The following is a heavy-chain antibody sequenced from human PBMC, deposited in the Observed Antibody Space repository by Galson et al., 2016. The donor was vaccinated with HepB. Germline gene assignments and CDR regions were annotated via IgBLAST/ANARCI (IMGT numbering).Heavy chain of an antibody. CDR2: KYYSGST. Sequence: SETLSLTCTVSGGSISNFSYYWGWIRQPPGKGLEWIGSKYYSGSTYYKSSLKSRVTISVDTSKNHFSLKLSSVTAADTAIYYCARQPIVVGSKGLFDSWGQGTLVTVSS. CDR3: ARQPIVVGSKGLFDS. D-gene: IGHD2-15*01. CDR1: GGSISNFSYY. J-gene: IGHJ4*02. V-gene: IGHV4-39*01.